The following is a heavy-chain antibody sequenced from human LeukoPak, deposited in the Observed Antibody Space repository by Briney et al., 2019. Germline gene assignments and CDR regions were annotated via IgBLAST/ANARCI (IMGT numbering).Heavy chain of an antibody. CDR2: IYYSGST. CDR1: GGSISSSSNY. J-gene: IGHJ4*02. CDR3: ARRLVYYFDY. V-gene: IGHV4-39*01. D-gene: IGHD5/OR15-5a*01. Sequence: SETLSLTCTVSGGSISSSSNYWGWIRQPPGKGLEWIGSIYYSGSTYYNPSLKSRVTISVDTSKNQFSLKLSSVTAADTAVYYCARRLVYYFDYWGQGTLVTVSS.